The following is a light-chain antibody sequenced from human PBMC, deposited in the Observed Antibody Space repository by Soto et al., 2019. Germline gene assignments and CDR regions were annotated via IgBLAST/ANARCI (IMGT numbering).Light chain of an antibody. V-gene: IGKV3-20*01. Sequence: EIVLTQSPGTLYLSPGARATLSCSASQSVSSSYLGWYQQKPGQAPRLLIYGASSRATGIPDRFSGSGSGTDFTLTINRLEPEDFAVYYCQQYGSSITFGQGTRLEIK. CDR1: QSVSSSY. CDR3: QQYGSSIT. CDR2: GAS. J-gene: IGKJ5*01.